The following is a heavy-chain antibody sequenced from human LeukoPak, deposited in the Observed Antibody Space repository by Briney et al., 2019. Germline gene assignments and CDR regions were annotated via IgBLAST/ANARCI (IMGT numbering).Heavy chain of an antibody. CDR1: GGSFSGYY. Sequence: SSETLSLTCAVYGGSFSGYYWSWIRQPPGKGLEWIGEINHSGSTNYNPSLKSRVTISVGTSKNQFSLKLSSVTAADTAVYYCAREATYYDFWSGYSWGQGTLVTVSS. D-gene: IGHD3-3*01. V-gene: IGHV4-34*01. CDR2: INHSGST. J-gene: IGHJ5*02. CDR3: AREATYYDFWSGYS.